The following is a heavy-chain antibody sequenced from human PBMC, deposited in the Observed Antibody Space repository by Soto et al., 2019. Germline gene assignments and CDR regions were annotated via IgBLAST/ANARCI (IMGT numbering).Heavy chain of an antibody. Sequence: EVQLLESGGGLVQPGGSLRLSCAASGFTFSSYAMSWVRQAPGKGLEWVSAISGSGGSTYYADSVKGRFTISRDNSKNTLYLQMNSLRAEDTGVYYCARRYCSGGSCYWPVDYWGQGTLVTVSS. V-gene: IGHV3-23*01. CDR2: ISGSGGST. CDR3: ARRYCSGGSCYWPVDY. CDR1: GFTFSSYA. J-gene: IGHJ4*02. D-gene: IGHD2-15*01.